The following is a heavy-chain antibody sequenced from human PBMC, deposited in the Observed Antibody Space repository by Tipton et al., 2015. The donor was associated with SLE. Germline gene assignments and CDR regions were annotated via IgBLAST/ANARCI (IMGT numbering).Heavy chain of an antibody. J-gene: IGHJ4*02. CDR3: ARGDPQGLEPFDY. V-gene: IGHV4-59*01. D-gene: IGHD1-1*01. CDR2: IYHSGST. CDR1: GGSMSTYY. Sequence: LRLSCTVSGGSMSTYYWSWIRQPPGKGLEWIGYIYHSGSTNYNPSLRSRVTISVDTSKNQLSLQLSSVTTADTAVYYCARGDPQGLEPFDYWGQGTLVIVSS.